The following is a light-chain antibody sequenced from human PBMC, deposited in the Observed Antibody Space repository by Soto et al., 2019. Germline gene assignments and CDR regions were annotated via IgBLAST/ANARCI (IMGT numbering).Light chain of an antibody. Sequence: DIQMTQSPSSLSASVGYRVTIACRASQSISNYLNWYQQKPGKAPELLIYAAFSLQSGVPSRFSGSGSGTDFTLTISSLQPEDVATYYCQQSDSAPRTFGQGTRRDIK. CDR2: AAF. CDR3: QQSDSAPRT. J-gene: IGKJ1*01. V-gene: IGKV1-39*01. CDR1: QSISNY.